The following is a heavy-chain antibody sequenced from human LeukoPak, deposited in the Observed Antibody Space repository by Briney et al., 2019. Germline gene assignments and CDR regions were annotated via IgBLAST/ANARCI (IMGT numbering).Heavy chain of an antibody. CDR3: ARIFLEWPFDAFDI. V-gene: IGHV3-74*01. Sequence: GGSLRLSCAASGFTFSSYWMHWVRQAPGKGLVWVSRINTDGSSTSYADSVKGRFTISRDNAKNTLYLQMNSLRAEDTAVYYCARIFLEWPFDAFDIWGQGTMVTVSS. CDR2: INTDGSST. J-gene: IGHJ3*02. D-gene: IGHD3-3*01. CDR1: GFTFSSYW.